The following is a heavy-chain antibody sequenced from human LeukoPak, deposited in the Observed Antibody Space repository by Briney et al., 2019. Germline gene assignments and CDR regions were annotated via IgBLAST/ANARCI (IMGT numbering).Heavy chain of an antibody. J-gene: IGHJ4*02. Sequence: SETLSLTCAVYGGSFSGYYWSWICQPPGKGLEWIGEINHSGSTNYNPSLKSRVTISVDTSKNQFSLKLSSVTAADTAVYYCARGKDYYDSSGYYYWGQGTLVTVSS. V-gene: IGHV4-34*01. CDR2: INHSGST. CDR1: GGSFSGYY. D-gene: IGHD3-22*01. CDR3: ARGKDYYDSSGYYY.